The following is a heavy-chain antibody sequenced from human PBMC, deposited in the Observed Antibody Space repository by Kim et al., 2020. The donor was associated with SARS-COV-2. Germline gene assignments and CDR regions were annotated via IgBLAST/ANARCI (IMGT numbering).Heavy chain of an antibody. J-gene: IGHJ5*02. D-gene: IGHD4-4*01. Sequence: GGSLRLSCAASGFTFSSYWMSWVRQAPGKGLEWVANIKQDGSEKYSVDSVKGRFTISRDNAKNSLYLQMNSLRAEDTAVYYCARDSSVKIGTFDPWGQGTLVTVSS. V-gene: IGHV3-7*01. CDR3: ARDSSVKIGTFDP. CDR1: GFTFSSYW. CDR2: IKQDGSEK.